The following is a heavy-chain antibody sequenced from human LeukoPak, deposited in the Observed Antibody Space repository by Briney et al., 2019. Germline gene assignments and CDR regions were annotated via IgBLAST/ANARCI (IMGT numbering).Heavy chain of an antibody. CDR3: TKATFDH. CDR1: EFAVSANY. Sequence: GGSLRLSCTCYEFAVSANYMSWVRQAPGKGLEWVSFIHPDGATSYAESVQGRFIISRDNSNNTLYLQINSLRVEDTAVYYCTKATFDHWGQGTMVVVSS. V-gene: IGHV3-53*01. J-gene: IGHJ3*01. D-gene: IGHD5-12*01. CDR2: IHPDGAT.